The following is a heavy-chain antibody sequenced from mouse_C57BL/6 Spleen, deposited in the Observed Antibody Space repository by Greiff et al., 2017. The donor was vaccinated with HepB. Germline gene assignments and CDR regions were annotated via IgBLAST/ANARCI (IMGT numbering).Heavy chain of an antibody. V-gene: IGHV14-2*01. CDR2: LILRMEKL. Sequence: EVQLQQSGAELVKPGASVKLSCTASGFNIKDYYMHWVSRGLNRAWGGLEGLILRMEKLNAPKFQGTATITADTSSNTAYLQLSSLTSEDTAVYYGARLLPLYAMDYWGQGTSVTVSS. CDR3: ARLLPLYAMDY. D-gene: IGHD6-1*01. CDR1: GFNIKDYY. J-gene: IGHJ4*01.